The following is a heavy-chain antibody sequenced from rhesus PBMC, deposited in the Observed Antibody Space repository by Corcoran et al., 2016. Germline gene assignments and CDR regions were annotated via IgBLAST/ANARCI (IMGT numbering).Heavy chain of an antibody. CDR2: IIPLVGLT. V-gene: IGHV1-151*01. CDR1: GYPFSIYA. Sequence: QVQLVQSGAEVKKPGASVKLSCKASGYPFSIYAIIWVRQSPGQGLEWMGGIIPLVGLTNYAQTCQVSVRNPADTSTRSAYVELSSLRSEDTTVYYCERGTLRYCTSTTCYYFDYWGQGVLVTVSS. CDR3: ERGTLRYCTSTTCYYFDY. J-gene: IGHJ4*01. D-gene: IGHD2-2*01.